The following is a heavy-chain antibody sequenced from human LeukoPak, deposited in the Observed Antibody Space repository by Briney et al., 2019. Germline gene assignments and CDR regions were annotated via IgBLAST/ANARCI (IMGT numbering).Heavy chain of an antibody. CDR2: INPSGGST. CDR3: AKEQWLVRFFDY. V-gene: IGHV1-46*01. CDR1: GYTFTSYY. J-gene: IGHJ4*02. D-gene: IGHD6-19*01. Sequence: ASVKVSCKASGYTFTSYYMHWVRQAPGQGLEWMGIINPSGGSTSYAQKFQGRVTMTRDTSTSTVYMELSSLRSEDTAVYYCAKEQWLVRFFDYWGQGTLVTVSS.